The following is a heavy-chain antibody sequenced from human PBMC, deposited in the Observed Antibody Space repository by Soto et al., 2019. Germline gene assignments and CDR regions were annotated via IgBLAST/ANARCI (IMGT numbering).Heavy chain of an antibody. Sequence: QVQLVESGGGLVKPGGSLRLSCAASGFTFSDYYMSWIRQAPGKGLEWVSYISSSGSTIYYADSVKGRFTISRDNAKNSLYLQMNSLRAEHTAVYYCARDQSARYCSGGSCPLNWFDPWGQGTLVTVSS. J-gene: IGHJ5*02. CDR2: ISSSGSTI. D-gene: IGHD2-15*01. V-gene: IGHV3-11*01. CDR1: GFTFSDYY. CDR3: ARDQSARYCSGGSCPLNWFDP.